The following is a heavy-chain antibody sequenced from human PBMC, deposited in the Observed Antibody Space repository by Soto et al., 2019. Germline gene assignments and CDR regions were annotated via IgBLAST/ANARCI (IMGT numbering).Heavy chain of an antibody. CDR1: GFTFSSYS. V-gene: IGHV3-21*01. Sequence: EVQLVESGGGLVKPGGSLRLSCAASGFTFSSYSMNWVRQAPGKGLEWVSSISSSSSYIYYADSVKGRFTISRDNAKNSLYLQMNSLRADDTAVYYCARDRGEGPTVTTTEYFQHLGQGTLVTVSS. J-gene: IGHJ1*01. CDR3: ARDRGEGPTVTTTEYFQH. CDR2: ISSSSSYI. D-gene: IGHD4-17*01.